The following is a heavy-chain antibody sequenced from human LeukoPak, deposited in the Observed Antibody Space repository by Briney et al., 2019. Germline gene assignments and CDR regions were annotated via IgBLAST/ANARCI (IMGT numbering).Heavy chain of an antibody. D-gene: IGHD3-9*01. CDR3: ARGNYDILTGYYWFDP. V-gene: IGHV3-23*01. J-gene: IGHJ5*02. Sequence: GGSLRLSCAASGFTFSTYAMSWVRQTPGKGLEWVSAISGSGGSTYYADSVKGRFTLSRDNAKNTVYLQMNSLRAEDTAVYYCARGNYDILTGYYWFDPWGQGTLVTVSS. CDR1: GFTFSTYA. CDR2: ISGSGGST.